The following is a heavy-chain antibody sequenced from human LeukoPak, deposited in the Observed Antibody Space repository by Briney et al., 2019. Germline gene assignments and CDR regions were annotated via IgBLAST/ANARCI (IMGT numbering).Heavy chain of an antibody. CDR2: IYYSGST. CDR3: ARGGGSDAFDI. V-gene: IGHV4-59*01. D-gene: IGHD3-16*01. J-gene: IGHJ3*02. Sequence: SETPSLTCTVSGGSISSYYWSWIRQPPGKGLEWIGYIYYSGSTNYNPSLKSRVTISVDTSKNQFSLKLSSVTAADTAVYYCARGGGSDAFDIWGQGTMVTVSS. CDR1: GGSISSYY.